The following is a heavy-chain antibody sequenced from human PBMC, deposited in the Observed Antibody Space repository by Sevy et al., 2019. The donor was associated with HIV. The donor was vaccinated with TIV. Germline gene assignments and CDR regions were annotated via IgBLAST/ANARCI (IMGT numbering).Heavy chain of an antibody. D-gene: IGHD3-16*01. CDR2: ISHDGSYQ. J-gene: IGHJ4*02. V-gene: IGHV3-30*18. CDR1: RFTFSTYD. CDR3: AKGQGYDYIWGNERSEYYFDY. Sequence: GGSLRLSCAASRFTFSTYDIHWVRQAPGKGLEWVAVISHDGSYQYYTDSVKGRFNISRDDSKNKAYLQMNSLSADDSGVDYCAKGQGYDYIWGNERSEYYFDYWGQGTLVTVSS.